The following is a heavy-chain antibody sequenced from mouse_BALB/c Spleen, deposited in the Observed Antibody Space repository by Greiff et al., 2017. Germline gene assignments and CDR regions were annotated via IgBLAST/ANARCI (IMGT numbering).Heavy chain of an antibody. J-gene: IGHJ2*01. D-gene: IGHD2-1*01. Sequence: EVQLVESGGDLVKPGGSLTLSCAASGFSFTSYGMSWVRQTPDKRLEWVATISSGGSYTYYPDSVKGRFTISRDNTKHTLYLQMSSLKSEDTAMYYCARRDGNYFDYWGQGTPLTVSA. V-gene: IGHV5-6*01. CDR1: GFSFTSYG. CDR2: ISSGGSYT. CDR3: ARRDGNYFDY.